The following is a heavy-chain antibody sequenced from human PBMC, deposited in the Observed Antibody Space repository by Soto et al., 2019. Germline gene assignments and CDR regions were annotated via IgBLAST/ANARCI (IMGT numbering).Heavy chain of an antibody. CDR2: IIPIFGTA. J-gene: IGHJ6*02. CDR3: ASLGDRVVTIRYYGMDV. CDR1: GGTFSSYA. D-gene: IGHD3-3*01. Sequence: SVKVSCKASGGTFSSYAISWVRQAPGQGLGWMVGIIPIFGTANYAQKFQGRVTITADESTSTAYMELSSLRSEDTAVYYCASLGDRVVTIRYYGMDVWGQGTTVTVSS. V-gene: IGHV1-69*13.